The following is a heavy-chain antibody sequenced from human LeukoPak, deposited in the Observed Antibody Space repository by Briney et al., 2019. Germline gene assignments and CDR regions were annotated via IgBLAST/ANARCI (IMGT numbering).Heavy chain of an antibody. V-gene: IGHV4-34*01. CDR2: INHSGST. Sequence: SETLSLTCAVYGGSFSGYYWSWIRQPPGKGLEWIGEINHSGSTNYNPSLKSRVTISVDTSKNQFSLKLSAVTAADTAVYYFATAGNDYGDYQLDYWGQGTLVTVSS. CDR1: GGSFSGYY. J-gene: IGHJ4*02. CDR3: ATAGNDYGDYQLDY. D-gene: IGHD4-17*01.